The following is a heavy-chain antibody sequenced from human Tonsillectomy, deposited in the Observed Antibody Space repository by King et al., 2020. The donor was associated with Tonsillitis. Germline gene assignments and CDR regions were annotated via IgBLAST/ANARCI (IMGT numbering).Heavy chain of an antibody. CDR2: ISSSGSTI. J-gene: IGHJ1*01. Sequence: VQLVESGGGLVQPGGSLRLSCAASGFTFSSYEMNWVRQAPGKGLEWVSYISSSGSTIYYADSVKGRFTISRDNAKNSLYLQMNSLRAEDTAVYYCARDGYYDILTGYPEYFQHWGQGTLVTVSS. D-gene: IGHD3-9*01. V-gene: IGHV3-48*03. CDR3: ARDGYYDILTGYPEYFQH. CDR1: GFTFSSYE.